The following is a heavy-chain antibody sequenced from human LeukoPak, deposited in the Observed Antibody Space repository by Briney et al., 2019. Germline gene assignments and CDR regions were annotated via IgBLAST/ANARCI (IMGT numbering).Heavy chain of an antibody. V-gene: IGHV1-24*01. CDR2: FDPEDDET. D-gene: IGHD3-16*01. J-gene: IGHJ4*02. Sequence: GASVKVSCKVSEYTLTDLSRHWVRQAPGKGLEWMGGFDPEDDETAYAQKFQGRVTMTEDSSTDTAYMELSSLRSEDTAVYYCATDLLGLRSFDYWGQGTLVTVSS. CDR3: ATDLLGLRSFDY. CDR1: EYTLTDLS.